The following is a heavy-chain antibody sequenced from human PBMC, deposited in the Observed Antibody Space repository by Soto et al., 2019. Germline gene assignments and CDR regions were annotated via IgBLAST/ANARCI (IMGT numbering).Heavy chain of an antibody. CDR1: GGSISNYY. J-gene: IGHJ4*02. D-gene: IGHD2-21*02. V-gene: IGHV4-4*07. CDR3: ARHAYCGGDCYGEFDY. Sequence: QVQLQESGPGLVKPSETLSLTCTVSGGSISNYYWSWIRQPAGKGLEWIGRIYTSGSTNYNPSLKSRVTMSVDTSKNQFSLRLSSVTAADTAVYYCARHAYCGGDCYGEFDYWGQGTLVTVSS. CDR2: IYTSGST.